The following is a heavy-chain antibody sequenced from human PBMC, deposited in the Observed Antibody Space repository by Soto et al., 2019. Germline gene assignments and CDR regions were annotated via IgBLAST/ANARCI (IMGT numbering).Heavy chain of an antibody. CDR1: GFTFNSFA. D-gene: IGHD2-15*01. Sequence: HPGGSLRLSCAASGFTFNSFAMSWVRQAPGKGLEWVSGISASGGGIYYADSVKGRFTFSRDNSKSTMYLQMNSLRAEDTAVYYCARRRGTGISGGTYYGFDVWGQGTTVTVSS. CDR3: ARRRGTGISGGTYYGFDV. J-gene: IGHJ6*02. CDR2: ISASGGGI. V-gene: IGHV3-23*01.